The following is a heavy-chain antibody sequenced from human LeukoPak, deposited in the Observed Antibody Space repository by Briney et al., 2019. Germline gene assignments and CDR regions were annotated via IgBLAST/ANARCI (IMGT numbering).Heavy chain of an antibody. CDR3: ARGGQDLRFLEWLVNYYYYYGMDV. Sequence: GGSLRLSCAASGFTFSSCWMSWVRQAPGKGLEWVANIKQDGSEKYYVDSVKGRFTISRDNAKNSLYLQMNSLRAEDTAVYYCARGGQDLRFLEWLVNYYYYYGMDVWGQGTTVTVSS. D-gene: IGHD3-3*01. J-gene: IGHJ6*02. V-gene: IGHV3-7*01. CDR2: IKQDGSEK. CDR1: GFTFSSCW.